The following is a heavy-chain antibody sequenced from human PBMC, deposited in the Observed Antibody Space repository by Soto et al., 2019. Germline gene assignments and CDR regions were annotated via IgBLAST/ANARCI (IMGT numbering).Heavy chain of an antibody. CDR2: IYYTGTT. CDR3: ARSTPKYYNIEV. Sequence: PSETLSLTCTFSGGSISSYYWSWIRQSPGMGLEWIGYIYYTGTTKFNPSLKSRVTVSVDTSKNQFSLNLNSVTPADTAVYYCARSTPKYYNIEVWGQGTTVNVSS. CDR1: GGSISSYY. J-gene: IGHJ6*01. V-gene: IGHV4-59*01.